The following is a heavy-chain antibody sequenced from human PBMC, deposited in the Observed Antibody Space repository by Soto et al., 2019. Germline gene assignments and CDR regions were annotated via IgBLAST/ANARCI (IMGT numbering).Heavy chain of an antibody. CDR3: ARGGRIGYSSGWYDY. CDR2: ISYRGNNK. CDR1: GFIFSNYA. Sequence: PGGSLRLSCTTSGFIFSNYAMSWGRQAPGKGLEWVSVISYRGNNKNYADSVKGRFTISGDNSKNTLYLQMNSLRAEDAAVYYCARGGRIGYSSGWYDYWAQGALVTVSS. D-gene: IGHD6-19*01. V-gene: IGHV3-30-3*01. J-gene: IGHJ4*02.